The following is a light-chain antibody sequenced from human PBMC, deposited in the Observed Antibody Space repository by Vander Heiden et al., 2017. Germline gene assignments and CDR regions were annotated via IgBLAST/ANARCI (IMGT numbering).Light chain of an antibody. CDR2: KAS. J-gene: IGKJ2*01. CDR1: QSISIW. CDR3: QHYNNFPYT. Sequence: IKMTQSPSTLSASAGDRVTITCRASQSISIWLAWYQQKPGKAPNLLIYKASSLESGVPSRFSGSGSGTEFTLTISSLQPDDFATYYCQHYNNFPYTFGQGTKLEIK. V-gene: IGKV1-5*03.